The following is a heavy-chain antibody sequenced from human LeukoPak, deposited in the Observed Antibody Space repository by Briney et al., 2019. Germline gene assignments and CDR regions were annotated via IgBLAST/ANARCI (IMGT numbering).Heavy chain of an antibody. CDR2: INPSGGST. CDR1: GYTCTSYY. J-gene: IGHJ4*02. Sequence: ASVKVSCKASGYTCTSYYMHWVRQAPGQGLEWMGIINPSGGSTSYAQKFQGRVTMTRDTSTSTVYMELSSLRSEDTAVYYCAREDDILTGEDYYFDYWGQGTLVTVSS. V-gene: IGHV1-46*01. D-gene: IGHD3-9*01. CDR3: AREDDILTGEDYYFDY.